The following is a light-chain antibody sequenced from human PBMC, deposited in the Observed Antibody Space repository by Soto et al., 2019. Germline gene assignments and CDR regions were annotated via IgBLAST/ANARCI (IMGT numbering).Light chain of an antibody. Sequence: QSVLTQPPSVSAAPGQKVTISCSGSRSNIGNNDVSWYQHLPGTAPKLLIYDNNKRPPGIPDRFSGSKSDTSATLGITGLQTGDEADYYCGTWDSSLSVVLFGGGTKVTV. CDR2: DNN. CDR3: GTWDSSLSVVL. CDR1: RSNIGNND. V-gene: IGLV1-51*01. J-gene: IGLJ2*01.